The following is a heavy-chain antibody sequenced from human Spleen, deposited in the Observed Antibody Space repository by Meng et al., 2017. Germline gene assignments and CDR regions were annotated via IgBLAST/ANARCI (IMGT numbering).Heavy chain of an antibody. J-gene: IGHJ5*02. D-gene: IGHD2-2*01. Sequence: GESLKISCAASGFTVSHNYMSWVRQAPGKGLEWVSVIYSGGNTYYADSVKGRFTISRDNSKNTLYLQMNSLRAEDTAVYYCARDLKYCSSTSCYGNNWFDPWGQGTLVTVSS. CDR2: IYSGGNT. V-gene: IGHV3-66*01. CDR1: GFTVSHNY. CDR3: ARDLKYCSSTSCYGNNWFDP.